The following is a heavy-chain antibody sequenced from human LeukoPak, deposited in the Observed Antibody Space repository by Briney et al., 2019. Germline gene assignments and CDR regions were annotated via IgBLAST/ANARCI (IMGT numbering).Heavy chain of an antibody. Sequence: PGGSLRLSCAASGFTFSSYAMSWVRQAPGKGLEWVSAISGSGGSTYYADSVKGRFTISRDNSKNTLYLQMNSLRAEDTAVYYCAKDPAHYYDSSGYYSYWGQGTLVTASS. CDR1: GFTFSSYA. J-gene: IGHJ4*02. CDR3: AKDPAHYYDSSGYYSY. D-gene: IGHD3-22*01. CDR2: ISGSGGST. V-gene: IGHV3-23*01.